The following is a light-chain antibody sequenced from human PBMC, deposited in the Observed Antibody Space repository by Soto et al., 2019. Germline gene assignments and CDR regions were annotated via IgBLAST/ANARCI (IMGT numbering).Light chain of an antibody. J-gene: IGKJ1*01. V-gene: IGKV3-20*01. Sequence: EIVLTQSPGTLSLSPGERATLSCRASQSVSSSFLAWYQQKPGQAPRLLIYGASSRATGIPDRFSGSGSGTDFTLTIIRLEPEDFAVYYCQQYGDSPWTFGQGTRVEIK. CDR3: QQYGDSPWT. CDR1: QSVSSSF. CDR2: GAS.